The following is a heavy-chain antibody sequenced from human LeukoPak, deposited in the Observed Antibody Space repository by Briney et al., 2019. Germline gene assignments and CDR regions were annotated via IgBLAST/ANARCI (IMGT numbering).Heavy chain of an antibody. J-gene: IGHJ4*02. CDR3: ARGRMCSGGSCYPFDY. Sequence: SETLSLTCAVYGGSFSGYYWSWIRQPPGKGLEWIGEINHSGSTNYNPSLKSRVTISVDTSKNQFSLKLSSVTAADTAVYHCARGRMCSGGSCYPFDYWGQGTLVTVSS. D-gene: IGHD2-15*01. CDR2: INHSGST. CDR1: GGSFSGYY. V-gene: IGHV4-34*01.